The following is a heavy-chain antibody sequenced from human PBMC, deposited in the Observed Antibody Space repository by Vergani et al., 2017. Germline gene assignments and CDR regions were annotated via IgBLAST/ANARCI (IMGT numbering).Heavy chain of an antibody. CDR1: GYTFTGYY. J-gene: IGHJ3*02. CDR3: ARERGSGWGGDAFDI. CDR2: INPNSGGT. D-gene: IGHD6-19*01. V-gene: IGHV1-2*02. Sequence: QVQLVQSGAEVKKPGASVKVSCKASGYTFTGYYMHWVRQAPGQGLEWMGWINPNSGGTNYAQKFQGRVTMTRDTSISTAYMELSRLRSDDTAVYYCARERGSGWGGDAFDIWGQGTMVTVSS.